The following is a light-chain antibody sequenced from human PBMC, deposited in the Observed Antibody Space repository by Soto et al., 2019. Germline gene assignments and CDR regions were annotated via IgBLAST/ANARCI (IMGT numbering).Light chain of an antibody. V-gene: IGKV1-5*03. Sequence: DIQMTQSPSTLSGSVGDRVTITCRASQTISSWLAWYQQKPGKAPKLLIYKASTLKSGVPPRFSGSGSGTEFTLTICSLQPDDFATYYCQQYKSDSRTFGQGTKVDIK. CDR1: QTISSW. CDR2: KAS. CDR3: QQYKSDSRT. J-gene: IGKJ1*01.